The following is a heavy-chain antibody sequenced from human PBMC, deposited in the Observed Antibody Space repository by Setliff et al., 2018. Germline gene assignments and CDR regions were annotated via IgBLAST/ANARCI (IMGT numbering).Heavy chain of an antibody. CDR3: ARGRGGNPNWYFDL. J-gene: IGHJ2*01. CDR1: GYTFSSYD. Sequence: ASVKVSCKASGYTFSSYDTNWVRQASGQGLEWMGWMNPNSGNTGYAQKFQGRVTMTRNTSINTAYMELSSLRSQDTAVYYCARGRGGNPNWYFDLWGRGALVTVSS. CDR2: MNPNSGNT. V-gene: IGHV1-8*01. D-gene: IGHD2-15*01.